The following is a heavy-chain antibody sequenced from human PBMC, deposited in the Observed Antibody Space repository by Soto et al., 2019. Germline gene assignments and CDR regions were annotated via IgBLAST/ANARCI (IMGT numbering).Heavy chain of an antibody. CDR2: MNPSSGNT. J-gene: IGHJ4*02. V-gene: IGHV1-8*01. CDR3: ARGRYSSRGTDY. D-gene: IGHD5-18*01. Sequence: QVQVVQSGAEVKKPGASVKVSCLASGYTFTSYDIHWVRQATGQGLEWMGWMNPSSGNTGYAQKFQGRVTMTRNTSINTAYMELSSRRSDDTAVYYCARGRYSSRGTDYWGQGTLVTVSS. CDR1: GYTFTSYD.